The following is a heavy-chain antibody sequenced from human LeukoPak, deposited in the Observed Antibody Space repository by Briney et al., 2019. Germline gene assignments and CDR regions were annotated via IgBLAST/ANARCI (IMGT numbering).Heavy chain of an antibody. CDR1: GFTFDDYA. J-gene: IGHJ5*02. V-gene: IGHV3-9*01. CDR2: ISWNSGSI. CDR3: AKARGVTNNWFDP. Sequence: PGGSLRLSCAASGFTFDDYAMHWVRQAPGKGLEWVSGISWNSGSIGYADSVKGRFTISRDNAKNSLYLQMNSLRAEDTALYYCAKARGVTNNWFDPWGQGTLVTVSS. D-gene: IGHD2-21*02.